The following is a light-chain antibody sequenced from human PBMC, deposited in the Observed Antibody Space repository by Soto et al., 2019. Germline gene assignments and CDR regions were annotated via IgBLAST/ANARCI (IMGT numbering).Light chain of an antibody. CDR2: GAS. CDR1: QSVSSN. V-gene: IGKV3-15*01. J-gene: IGKJ4*01. CDR3: HHYNNWSPLT. Sequence: EIVMTQSPATLSVSPGERATLSCRASQSVSSNLAWYQQKPGQAPRLLIYGASTRATGIPARFSGSGSGTEFTLTISSLQSEDFAVYSCHHYNNWSPLTFGGGTKVEIK.